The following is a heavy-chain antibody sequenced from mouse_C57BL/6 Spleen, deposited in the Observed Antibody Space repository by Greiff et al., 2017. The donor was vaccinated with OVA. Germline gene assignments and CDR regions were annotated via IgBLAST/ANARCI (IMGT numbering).Heavy chain of an antibody. CDR2: IYPRSGNT. CDR1: GYTFTSYG. D-gene: IGHD1-1*01. V-gene: IGHV1-81*01. CDR3: ARSTTVVATEYFDV. J-gene: IGHJ1*03. Sequence: QVQLKQSGAELARPGASVKLSCKASGYTFTSYGISWVKQRTGQGLEWIGEIYPRSGNTYYNEKFKGKATLTADKSSSTAYMELRSLTSEDSAVYFCARSTTVVATEYFDVWGTGTTVTVSS.